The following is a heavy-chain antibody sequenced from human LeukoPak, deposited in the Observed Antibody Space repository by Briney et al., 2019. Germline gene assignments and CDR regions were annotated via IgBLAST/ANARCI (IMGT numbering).Heavy chain of an antibody. CDR3: ARITGYSSSWQLDY. J-gene: IGHJ4*02. CDR1: GGSISIITYY. Sequence: SETLSLTCAVSGGSISIITYYWGWIRQPPGKGLEWIGSVYYTGSTYYNPFLKSRVTISVDTSKNHFSLRLSSVTAADTAVYYCARITGYSSSWQLDYWGQGTLVTVSS. D-gene: IGHD6-13*01. V-gene: IGHV4-39*07. CDR2: VYYTGST.